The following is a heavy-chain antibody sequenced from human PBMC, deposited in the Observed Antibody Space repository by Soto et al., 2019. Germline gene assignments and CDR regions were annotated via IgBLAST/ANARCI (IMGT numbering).Heavy chain of an antibody. CDR3: ARVSRAGATWDYYCYEMDV. J-gene: IGHJ6*02. CDR1: GFKFDTHV. D-gene: IGHD1-26*01. CDR2: IWSDGTHA. Sequence: QEQLVESGGGVVQPGKSLRLSCAVSGFKFDTHVMHWVRQAPGTGLEWVAVIWSDGTHANYGGSVKGRFTISRDNSNNMLYLQMNSLRVEDTAVYYCARVSRAGATWDYYCYEMDVWGQGTAVTVSS. V-gene: IGHV3-33*08.